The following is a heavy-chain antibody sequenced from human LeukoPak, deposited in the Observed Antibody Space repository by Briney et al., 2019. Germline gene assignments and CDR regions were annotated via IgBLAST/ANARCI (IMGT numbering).Heavy chain of an antibody. V-gene: IGHV4-59*08. J-gene: IGHJ3*02. CDR1: GGSISSYY. CDR2: IYYSGST. Sequence: SETLSLTRTVSGGSISSYYWSWIRQPPGKGLEWIGYIYYSGSTNYNPSLKSRVTISVDTSKNQFSLKLSSVTAADTAVYYCARLGTYCSSTSCYTTDDAFDIWGQGTMVTVSP. CDR3: ARLGTYCSSTSCYTTDDAFDI. D-gene: IGHD2-2*01.